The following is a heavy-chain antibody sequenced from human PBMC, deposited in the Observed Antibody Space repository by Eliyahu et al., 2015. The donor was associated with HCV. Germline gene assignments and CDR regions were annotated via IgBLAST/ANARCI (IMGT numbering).Heavy chain of an antibody. V-gene: IGHV4-34*01. D-gene: IGHD5-18*01. Sequence: QVQLHQWGAGLLKPSEXLSLTCAVYGGXFSGYYWSWIRQPPGKGLEWIGEINHSGSTNYNPSLKSRLTISVDTSKNQFSLKLSSVTAADTAVFYCARGLGDTAMVTGFDYWGQGTLVTVSS. CDR2: INHSGST. CDR1: GGXFSGYY. J-gene: IGHJ4*02. CDR3: ARGLGDTAMVTGFDY.